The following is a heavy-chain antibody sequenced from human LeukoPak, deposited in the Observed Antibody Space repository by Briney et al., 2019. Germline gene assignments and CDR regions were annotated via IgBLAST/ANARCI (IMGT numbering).Heavy chain of an antibody. V-gene: IGHV4-34*01. Sequence: PSETLSLTCAVYGGSFSGYYWSWIRQPPGKGLEWIGEINHSGSTNYNPSLKSRVTISVDTSKNQFSLKLSSVTAADTAVYYCAHLGYCSSTSCPAYWGQGTLVTVSS. CDR2: INHSGST. CDR1: GGSFSGYY. J-gene: IGHJ4*02. CDR3: AHLGYCSSTSCPAY. D-gene: IGHD2-2*01.